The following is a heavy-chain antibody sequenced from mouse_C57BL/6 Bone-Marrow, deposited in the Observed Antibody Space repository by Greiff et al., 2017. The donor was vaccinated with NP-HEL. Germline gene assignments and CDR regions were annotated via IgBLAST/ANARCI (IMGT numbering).Heavy chain of an antibody. V-gene: IGHV5-17*01. CDR3: ARRYRGLYYYAMYY. CDR1: GFTFSDYG. J-gene: IGHJ4*01. D-gene: IGHD2-12*01. CDR2: ISSGSSTI. Sequence: EVMLVESGGGLVKPGGSLKLSCAASGFTFSDYGMHWVRQAPEKGLEWVAYISSGSSTIYYADTVKGRFTISRDNAKNTLFLQMTSLRSEDTAMYYCARRYRGLYYYAMYYWGRGTSVTVSS.